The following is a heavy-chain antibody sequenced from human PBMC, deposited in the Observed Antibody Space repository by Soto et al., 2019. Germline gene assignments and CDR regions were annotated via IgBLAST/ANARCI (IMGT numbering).Heavy chain of an antibody. CDR1: GGSISSGGSY. Sequence: SETLSLTCTVSGGSISSGGSYWGWIRQPPWNGLEWIGYIYYSGNTYFNPSLKSRVTLSVDTSKNQFSLNLSSVTAADTAVYYCVRYCSTTKCPFDYWGQGTLVTVSS. CDR2: IYYSGNT. V-gene: IGHV4-30-4*01. D-gene: IGHD2-2*01. CDR3: VRYCSTTKCPFDY. J-gene: IGHJ4*02.